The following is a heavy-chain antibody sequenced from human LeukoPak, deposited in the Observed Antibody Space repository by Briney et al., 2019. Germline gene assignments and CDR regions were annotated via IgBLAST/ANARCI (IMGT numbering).Heavy chain of an antibody. J-gene: IGHJ4*02. D-gene: IGHD1-26*01. V-gene: IGHV3-72*01. CDR1: GFTFSDHY. CDR3: ARSRMGATGNFDY. CDR2: ARNKANSYTT. Sequence: PGGSLRLSCAASGFTFSDHYMDWVRQAPGKGLEWVGRARNKANSYTTEYAASVKGRFTISRDDSKNSLYPQMNSLKTEDTAVYYCARSRMGATGNFDYWGQGTLVTVSS.